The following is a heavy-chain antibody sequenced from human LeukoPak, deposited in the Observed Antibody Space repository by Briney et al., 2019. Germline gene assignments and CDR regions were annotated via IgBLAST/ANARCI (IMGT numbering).Heavy chain of an antibody. V-gene: IGHV4-59*01. CDR2: IYYSGTV. CDR3: ARASHRQYFDY. J-gene: IGHJ4*02. CDR1: GGSISSYY. Sequence: SETLSLTCTVSGGSISSYYWSWIRQPPGKGLEWIGYIYYSGTVNYNPSLKSRVTISLDTSKNEFSLSLTSVTAADTAVYFCARASHRQYFDYWGQGTLVTVSS.